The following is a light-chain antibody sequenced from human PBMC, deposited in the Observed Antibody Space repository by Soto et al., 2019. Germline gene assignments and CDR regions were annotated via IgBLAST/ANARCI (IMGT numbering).Light chain of an antibody. CDR2: AAS. CDR1: QCISSY. J-gene: IGKJ4*01. V-gene: IGKV1-17*01. CDR3: LQHNSYPRVT. Sequence: DIPMTQSPSSLSVSVGDRVTITCPASQCISSYLQWDQQKPGKAPKRLIYAASSLQSGVPSRIGGSGSGTEFTLRISSLQPEDFATYYCLQHNSYPRVTFGGGTKVDI.